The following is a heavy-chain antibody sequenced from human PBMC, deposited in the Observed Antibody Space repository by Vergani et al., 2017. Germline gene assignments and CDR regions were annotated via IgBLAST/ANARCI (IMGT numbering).Heavy chain of an antibody. V-gene: IGHV3-49*04. CDR1: GFSFGSYG. CDR2: IRNKAYGGTT. J-gene: IGHJ1*01. D-gene: IGHD3-22*01. Sequence: EVQLVESGGGLVKRGGSLRLSCAASGFSFGSYGMHWVRQAPGKGLEWVAFIRNKAYGGTTEYAASVKGRFTISRDDSKRLAYLQLSGLKTEDTAVYYCXTDLGYYDSSGYYYVNWAEYFQHWGQGTLVTVSS. CDR3: XTDLGYYDSSGYYYVNWAEYFQH.